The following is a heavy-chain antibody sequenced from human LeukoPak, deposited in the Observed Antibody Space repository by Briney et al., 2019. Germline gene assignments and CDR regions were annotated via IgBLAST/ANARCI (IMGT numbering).Heavy chain of an antibody. CDR2: INHSGST. J-gene: IGHJ1*01. V-gene: IGHV4-34*01. CDR3: ARRWYSSSWYAYFQH. Sequence: SETLSLTXAVYGGSFNGYYWSWIRQLPGKGLEWNGEINHSGSTNYNPSLKSRVTISVDTSKNQFSLKLSSVTAADTAVYYCARRWYSSSWYAYFQHWGQGTLVTVSS. D-gene: IGHD6-13*01. CDR1: GGSFNGYY.